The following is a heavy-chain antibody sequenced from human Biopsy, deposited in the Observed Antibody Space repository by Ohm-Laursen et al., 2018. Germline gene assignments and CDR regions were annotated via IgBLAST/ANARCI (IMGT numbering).Heavy chain of an antibody. CDR1: GYTFTGYH. J-gene: IGHJ5*02. D-gene: IGHD3-22*01. CDR2: INAKNGDT. V-gene: IGHV1-2*02. Sequence: ASVKVSCKASGYTFTGYHVHWVRQAPGPGLEWMGWINAKNGDTNYAQKFQGRVTMTRDTSISTAYVDLSSLRSDDTAVYYCTRGGYYYDSLAYYYWFDPWGQGTLVTVSS. CDR3: TRGGYYYDSLAYYYWFDP.